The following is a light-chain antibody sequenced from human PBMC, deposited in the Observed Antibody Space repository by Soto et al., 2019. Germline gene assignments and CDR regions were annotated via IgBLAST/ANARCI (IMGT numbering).Light chain of an antibody. CDR2: DAS. CDR3: QQRSDWPLT. Sequence: EIVLTQPPATLSLSPGERATLSCRASRSVSSYLAWYQQKPGQAPRLLMYDASNRATGIPARFSGSGSGTDFTLTISSLEPEDFAVYYCQQRSDWPLTFGQGTRLEIK. J-gene: IGKJ5*01. CDR1: RSVSSY. V-gene: IGKV3-11*01.